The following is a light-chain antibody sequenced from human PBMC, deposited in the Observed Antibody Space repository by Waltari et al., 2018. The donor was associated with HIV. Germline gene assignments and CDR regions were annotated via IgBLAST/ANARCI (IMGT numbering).Light chain of an antibody. CDR3: CSYAGDYTFR. J-gene: IGLJ3*02. V-gene: IGLV2-11*01. CDR2: DVS. CDR1: SSYVGGCNY. Sequence: QSALTQPRSVSGSPGQSVTISCPGTSSYVGGCNYVSWYQQHPGKAPKLMIYDVSKRPSGVPDRFSGSKSGNTASLTISGLQAEDEADFYCCSYAGDYTFRFGGGTKLTVL.